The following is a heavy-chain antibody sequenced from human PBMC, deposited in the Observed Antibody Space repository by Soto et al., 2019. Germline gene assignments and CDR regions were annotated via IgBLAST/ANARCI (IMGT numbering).Heavy chain of an antibody. V-gene: IGHV3-74*01. CDR1: GFTFGSHW. CDR3: ARFGTSYDTSGFLY. J-gene: IGHJ4*02. D-gene: IGHD3-22*01. CDR2: ISSGGTTT. Sequence: PEGSLRLSCAASGFTFGSHWMHWVRQAPGKGLVYVSRISSGGTTTNYAESVKGRFTISRDNARNTLYLQMNSLRVEDTAVYYCARFGTSYDTSGFLYWGQGTPVTVSS.